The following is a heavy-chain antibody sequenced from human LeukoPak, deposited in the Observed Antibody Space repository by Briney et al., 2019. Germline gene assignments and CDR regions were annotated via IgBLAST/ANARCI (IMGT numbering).Heavy chain of an antibody. J-gene: IGHJ4*02. V-gene: IGHV3-30*18. CDR2: ISYDGSNK. CDR1: GFTFNSYG. Sequence: GGTLRLSCAASGFTFNSYGMHWVRQAPGKGLEWVAVISYDGSNKYYADSVKGRFTISRDNSKNTLYLQMNSLRAEDTAVYYRAKDGHYRNIYYFDYWGQGTLVTVSS. D-gene: IGHD3-10*01. CDR3: AKDGHYRNIYYFDY.